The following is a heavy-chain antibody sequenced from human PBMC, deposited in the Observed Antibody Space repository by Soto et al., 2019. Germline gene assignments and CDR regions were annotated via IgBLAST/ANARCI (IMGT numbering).Heavy chain of an antibody. V-gene: IGHV1-3*01. CDR3: GAAAGTFGGSSLAV. J-gene: IGHJ4*02. Sequence: ASVKVSCKASGYTFTSYAMHWVRQAPGERLEWMGWINAGNGNTKYSQKFQGRVTITRDTSASTAYMELSSLRSEDTAVYYCGAAAGTFGGSSLAVWGKGTLVTVS. D-gene: IGHD6-13*01. CDR2: INAGNGNT. CDR1: GYTFTSYA.